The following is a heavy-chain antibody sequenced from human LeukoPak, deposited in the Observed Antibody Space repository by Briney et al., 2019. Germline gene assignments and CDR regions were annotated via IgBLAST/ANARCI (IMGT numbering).Heavy chain of an antibody. D-gene: IGHD3-3*01. J-gene: IGHJ4*02. Sequence: SETLSLTCTVSGGSISSYYWSWIRQPPGKGLEWVGYIYYSGSTNYNPSLRSRVAISVDTSKNQFSLKLSSVTAADTAVYYCARTWSGHYAWFDYWGQGTLVTVSS. CDR3: ARTWSGHYAWFDY. V-gene: IGHV4-59*08. CDR2: IYYSGST. CDR1: GGSISSYY.